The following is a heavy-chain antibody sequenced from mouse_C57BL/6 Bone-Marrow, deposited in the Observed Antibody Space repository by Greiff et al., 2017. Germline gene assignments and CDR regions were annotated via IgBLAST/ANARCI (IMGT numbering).Heavy chain of an antibody. V-gene: IGHV1-76*01. CDR2: LYPGSGNT. CDR1: GYTFPDYY. J-gene: IGHJ1*03. Sequence: QVQLQQSGAELVRPGASVKLSCKASGYTFPDYYINWVKQRPGQGLEWIARLYPGSGNTNYNEKFKGKATLSAEKYSRPAYMQLSSLTSEDSAVYFCAGRGRGWYVDVWGTGTAVIVSS. CDR3: AGRGRGWYVDV.